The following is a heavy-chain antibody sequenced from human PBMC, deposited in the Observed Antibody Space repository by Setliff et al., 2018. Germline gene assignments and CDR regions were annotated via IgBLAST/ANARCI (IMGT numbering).Heavy chain of an antibody. Sequence: SETLSLTCVVSNHSVSSDYYWGWVRQSPVKGLEWIGNIYHTGKTYYNPSLKSRVTISIDTSKNYFSLRLTSVTAADTAMYFCARTLSGYLSYFDSWGQGTLVTVSS. CDR1: NHSVSSDYY. J-gene: IGHJ4*02. CDR3: ARTLSGYLSYFDS. CDR2: IYHTGKT. D-gene: IGHD5-12*01. V-gene: IGHV4-38-2*01.